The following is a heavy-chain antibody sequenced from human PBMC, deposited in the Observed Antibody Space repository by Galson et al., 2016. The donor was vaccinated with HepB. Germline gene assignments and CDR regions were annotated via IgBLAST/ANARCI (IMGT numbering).Heavy chain of an antibody. CDR2: ISPTFGTA. CDR1: GGAFSTHV. J-gene: IGHJ5*02. D-gene: IGHD6-13*01. CDR3: ARDGAAAPKNWFDP. V-gene: IGHV1-69*13. Sequence: SVKVSCKAFGGAFSTHVISWLRQAPGQGPEWMGAISPTFGTAKSAQKFQGRLTITAGDSKTTVYMELSSLRSDDTAVYYCARDGAAAPKNWFDPWGQGTLVVVSS.